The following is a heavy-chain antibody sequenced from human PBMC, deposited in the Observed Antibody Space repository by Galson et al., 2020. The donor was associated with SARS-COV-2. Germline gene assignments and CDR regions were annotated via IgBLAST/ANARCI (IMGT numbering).Heavy chain of an antibody. CDR3: ARGEDGYSSYFDY. CDR1: GYSFTNYW. D-gene: IGHD5-18*01. Sequence: GESLKISCKGSGYSFTNYWIGWVRQMPGKGLEWMGIIYPDDSDTRYSPSFQGQVTISADKSIGTAYLQWSSLKASDTAMYYCARGEDGYSSYFDYWGQGTLVTVSS. CDR2: IYPDDSDT. V-gene: IGHV5-51*01. J-gene: IGHJ4*02.